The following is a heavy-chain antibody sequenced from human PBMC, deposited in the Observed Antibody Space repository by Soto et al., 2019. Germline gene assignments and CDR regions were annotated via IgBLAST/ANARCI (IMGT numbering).Heavy chain of an antibody. V-gene: IGHV4-34*01. D-gene: IGHD6-13*01. CDR3: ASYAIAAASKRGYYFDY. Sequence: SETLSLTCAVYGGSFSGYYWTWIRQPPGKGLEWIGEINHSGSTNYNPSLKSRVTISVDTSKNQFSLKLSSVTAADTAVYYCASYAIAAASKRGYYFDYWGQGTLVTVSS. J-gene: IGHJ4*02. CDR2: INHSGST. CDR1: GGSFSGYY.